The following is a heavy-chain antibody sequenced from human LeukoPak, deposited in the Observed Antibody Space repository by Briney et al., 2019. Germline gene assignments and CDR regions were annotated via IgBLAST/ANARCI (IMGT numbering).Heavy chain of an antibody. D-gene: IGHD4-23*01. J-gene: IGHJ4*02. Sequence: SETLSLTCTDSGGSISSGDYYWSWIRQPPGKGLEWIGYIYYSGSTYYNPSLKSRVTISVDTSKNQFSLKLSSVTAADTAVYYCARNDYGGNSGFRWGQGTLVTVSS. CDR1: GGSISSGDYY. CDR2: IYYSGST. V-gene: IGHV4-30-4*08. CDR3: ARNDYGGNSGFR.